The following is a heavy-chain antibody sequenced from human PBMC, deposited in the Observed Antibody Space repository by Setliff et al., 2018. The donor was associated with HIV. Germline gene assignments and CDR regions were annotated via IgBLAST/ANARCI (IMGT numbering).Heavy chain of an antibody. D-gene: IGHD3-3*01. CDR2: IYYVGTA. V-gene: IGHV4-39*01. CDR1: GGSISSGSYY. J-gene: IGHJ3*02. Sequence: SETLSLTCTVSGGSISSGSYYWGWIRQPPGKGLEWIGNIYYVGTAFYNPSLKSRVTISVDTSKNQFSLKLISVTAADTAVYYCAVYFSAWDAFDIWGQGTMVTVSS. CDR3: AVYFSAWDAFDI.